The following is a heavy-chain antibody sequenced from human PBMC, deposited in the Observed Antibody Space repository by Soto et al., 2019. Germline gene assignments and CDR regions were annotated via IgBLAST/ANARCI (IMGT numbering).Heavy chain of an antibody. CDR3: AKGGSRARHDAFDI. J-gene: IGHJ3*02. CDR2: ISGSGGST. Sequence: RLSCAASGFTFSSYAMSGVRQAPGKGLAWVSAISGSGGSTYYADSVKGRFTISRDNSKNTLYLQMNSLRGEGTAVYYCAKGGSRARHDAFDIWGQGTMVTVSS. V-gene: IGHV3-23*01. CDR1: GFTFSSYA.